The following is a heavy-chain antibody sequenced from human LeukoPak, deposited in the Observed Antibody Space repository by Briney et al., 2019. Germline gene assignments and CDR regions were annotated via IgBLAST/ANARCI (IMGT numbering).Heavy chain of an antibody. CDR3: ARVELLWFGAEGYFDY. CDR2: ISSSGSSI. V-gene: IGHV3-48*03. J-gene: IGHJ4*02. D-gene: IGHD3-10*01. Sequence: GGSLRLSCAASGFSFSSYEMNWVRQAPGKGLEWVSYISSSGSSIYYADSVKGRFTISRDNAKNSLYLQVNSLRAEDTAVYYCARVELLWFGAEGYFDYWGQGTLVTVSS. CDR1: GFSFSSYE.